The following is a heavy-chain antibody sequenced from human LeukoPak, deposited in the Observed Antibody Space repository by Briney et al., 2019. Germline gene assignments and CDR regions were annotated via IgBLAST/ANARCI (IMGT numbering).Heavy chain of an antibody. J-gene: IGHJ3*02. V-gene: IGHV4-34*01. CDR1: GGSFSGYY. D-gene: IGHD3-16*02. CDR2: INHSGST. Sequence: PSETLSLTCAVYGGSFSGYYWSWIRQPPGKGLEWIGEINHSGSTNYNPSLKSRVTISVDTSKNQFSLKLSSVTAADTAVYYCASLYGFYDYVWGSYRYTDDAFDIWGQGTMVTVSS. CDR3: ASLYGFYDYVWGSYRYTDDAFDI.